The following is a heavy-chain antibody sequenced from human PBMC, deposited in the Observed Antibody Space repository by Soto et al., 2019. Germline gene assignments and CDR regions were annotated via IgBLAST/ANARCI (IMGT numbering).Heavy chain of an antibody. Sequence: PSETLSLTCTVSGGSFSSSSYYWGWIRQPPGKGLEWIGSIYYSGSTYYNPSLKSRATISVDTSKNQFSLKLSSVTAADTAVYYCARQTPPWGSYRSNLFDSWGQGTLVTVSS. D-gene: IGHD3-16*02. CDR2: IYYSGST. V-gene: IGHV4-39*01. CDR1: GGSFSSSSYY. CDR3: ARQTPPWGSYRSNLFDS. J-gene: IGHJ4*02.